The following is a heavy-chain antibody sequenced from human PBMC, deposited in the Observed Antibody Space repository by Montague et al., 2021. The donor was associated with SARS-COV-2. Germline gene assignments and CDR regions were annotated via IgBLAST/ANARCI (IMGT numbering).Heavy chain of an antibody. Sequence: SETLSLTCAVHGTSFSGYYWNWIRQLPGKGLEWIGEINHGGSTKYSPSLKSRLTISADTSKNQFSLKLTSVAAADTAVYYCARLRDGVVPSPILGVGPYYSYYYMDVWERGTTVTVSS. CDR2: INHGGST. V-gene: IGHV4-34*01. D-gene: IGHD3-10*01. CDR1: GTSFSGYY. J-gene: IGHJ6*03. CDR3: ARLRDGVVPSPILGVGPYYSYYYMDV.